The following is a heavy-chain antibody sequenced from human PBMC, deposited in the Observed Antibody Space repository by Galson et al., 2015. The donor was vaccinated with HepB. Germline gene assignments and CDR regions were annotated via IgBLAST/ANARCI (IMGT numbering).Heavy chain of an antibody. V-gene: IGHV1-69*13. CDR1: GGTFSSYA. CDR2: IIPIFGTA. D-gene: IGHD3-22*01. J-gene: IGHJ1*01. Sequence: SVKVSCKASGGTFSSYAISWVRQAPGQGLEWMGGIIPIFGTANYAQKFQGRVTITADESTSTAYMELSSLRSEDTAVYYCARTYYYDSSGYGAFQHWGQGTLVTVSS. CDR3: ARTYYYDSSGYGAFQH.